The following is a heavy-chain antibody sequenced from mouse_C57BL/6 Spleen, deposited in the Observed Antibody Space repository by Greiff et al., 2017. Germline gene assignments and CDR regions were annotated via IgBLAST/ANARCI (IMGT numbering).Heavy chain of an antibody. CDR2: ISSGGSYT. Sequence: DVKLVESGGDLVKPGGSLKLSCAASGFTFSSYGMSWVRQTPDKRLEWVATISSGGSYTYYPDSVKGRFTISRDNAKNTLYLQMSSLKSEDTAMYYCARSPYDYDRYFDVWGTGTSVTVSS. J-gene: IGHJ1*03. CDR1: GFTFSSYG. D-gene: IGHD2-4*01. V-gene: IGHV5-6*02. CDR3: ARSPYDYDRYFDV.